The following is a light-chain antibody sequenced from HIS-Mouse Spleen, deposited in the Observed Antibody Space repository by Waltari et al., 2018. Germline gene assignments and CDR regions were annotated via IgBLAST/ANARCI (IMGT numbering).Light chain of an antibody. V-gene: IGLV3-25*03. CDR2: KDS. J-gene: IGLJ3*02. CDR3: QSADSSGTWV. Sequence: SYELTQPPSVSVSPGQTARNTCSGDALPKQYAYWYQQKPGQAPVLVRYKDSERPSGIPERFSGSSSGTTVTLTISGVQAEDEADYYCQSADSSGTWVFGGGTKLTVL. CDR1: ALPKQY.